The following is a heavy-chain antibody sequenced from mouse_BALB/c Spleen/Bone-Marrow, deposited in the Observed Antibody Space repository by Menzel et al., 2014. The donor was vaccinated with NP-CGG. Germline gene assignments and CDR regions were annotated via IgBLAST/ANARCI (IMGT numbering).Heavy chain of an antibody. V-gene: IGHV7-1*02. CDR1: GFTFSDFY. Sequence: EVKLMESGGGLVQPGDPLRLSCATSGFTFSDFYMEWVRQPPGKRLEWIAASRNKAKHYTTEYSASVKGRFIVSRDTSQSILYLQMNALRAEDTAIYYCARDVGYGNYFVYWGQGTLDTVSA. D-gene: IGHD2-10*02. CDR3: ARDVGYGNYFVY. J-gene: IGHJ3*01. CDR2: SRNKAKHYTT.